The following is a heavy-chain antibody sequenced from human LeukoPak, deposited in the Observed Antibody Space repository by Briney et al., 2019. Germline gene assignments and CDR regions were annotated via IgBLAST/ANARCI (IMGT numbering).Heavy chain of an antibody. CDR1: GDSVSTNSAA. Sequence: SQTLSLTCAISGDSVSTNSAAWNWIRHSPSRWLEWLGRTYYRSKWYNDYAVSVKSRITIDPDTSKNQLSLQLNSVTPEDTAVYYCARDKGGSGYDHLDYWGQGTLVTVSS. CDR3: ARDKGGSGYDHLDY. D-gene: IGHD5-12*01. J-gene: IGHJ4*02. CDR2: TYYRSKWYN. V-gene: IGHV6-1*01.